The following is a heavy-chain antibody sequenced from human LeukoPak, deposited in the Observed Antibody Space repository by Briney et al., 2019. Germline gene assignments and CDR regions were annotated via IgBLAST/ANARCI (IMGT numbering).Heavy chain of an antibody. V-gene: IGHV1-46*01. CDR1: GYTFTSYY. D-gene: IGHD6-19*01. CDR2: INPSGGST. CDR3: ARDGVRIAVAGTRYDY. J-gene: IGHJ4*02. Sequence: ASVKVSCKASGYTFTSYYMHWVRQAPGQGLEWKGIINPSGGSTSYAQKFQGRVTMTRDTSTSTVYMELSSLRSEDTAVYYCARDGVRIAVAGTRYDYWGQGTLVTVSS.